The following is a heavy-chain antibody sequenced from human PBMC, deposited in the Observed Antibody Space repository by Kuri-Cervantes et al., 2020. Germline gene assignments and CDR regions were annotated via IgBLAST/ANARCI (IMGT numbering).Heavy chain of an antibody. J-gene: IGHJ4*02. CDR1: GFTFSTYS. Sequence: GGSLRLSCAASGFTFSTYSMNWVRQAPGKGLEWVSSISSSSSYIYYADSVKGRFTISRDNSKNTLYLQMNSLRAEDTAVYYCARGDYYGSGSYYTPLDYWGQGTLVTVSS. CDR2: ISSSSSYI. CDR3: ARGDYYGSGSYYTPLDY. V-gene: IGHV3-21*01. D-gene: IGHD3-10*01.